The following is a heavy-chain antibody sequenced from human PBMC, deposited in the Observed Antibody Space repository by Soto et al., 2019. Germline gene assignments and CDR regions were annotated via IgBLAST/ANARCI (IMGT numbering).Heavy chain of an antibody. D-gene: IGHD2-15*01. CDR3: ARSITPFDY. CDR2: ISSSGDTI. J-gene: IGHJ4*02. Sequence: GSLRLSCGASGFTFSSYEMNWVRQAPGRGLEWVSYISSSGDTINYADSVKGRFTISRDNAKNSLYLQMNSLRAEDTAVYYCARSITPFDYWGQGTPVTVSS. CDR1: GFTFSSYE. V-gene: IGHV3-48*03.